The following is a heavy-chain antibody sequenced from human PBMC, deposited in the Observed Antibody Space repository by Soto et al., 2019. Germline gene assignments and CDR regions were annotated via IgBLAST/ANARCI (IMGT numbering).Heavy chain of an antibody. D-gene: IGHD3-22*01. CDR3: ARAAQYYSDNRGFYCDY. CDR2: INHSGST. V-gene: IGHV4-34*01. CDR1: GGSFSGYY. Sequence: QVQLQQWGAGLLKPSETLSLTCAVYGGSFSGYYWSWIRQPPGKGLEWVGEINHSGSTNYNPSLKSRVTKSVDTSKNQFSLKLSSVTAADTAVYYCARAAQYYSDNRGFYCDYWGQGTLVTVSS. J-gene: IGHJ4*02.